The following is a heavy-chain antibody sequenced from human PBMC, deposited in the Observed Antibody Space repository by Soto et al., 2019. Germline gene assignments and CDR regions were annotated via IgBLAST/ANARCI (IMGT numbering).Heavy chain of an antibody. J-gene: IGHJ6*02. CDR3: AGCAAVTGNVSFYYHGLDV. V-gene: IGHV1-3*01. CDR1: GYSFSSHA. CDR2: IHAGNGNT. Sequence: QVQLVQSGAEVRKPGASVKVSCKASGYSFSSHAIHWVHQAPGQRLEWMGWIHAGNGNTKYSQNFQGRVTITRDISASAAYVELSNLISENTGVYYCAGCAAVTGNVSFYYHGLDVWGQGTRVAVSS. D-gene: IGHD1-1*01.